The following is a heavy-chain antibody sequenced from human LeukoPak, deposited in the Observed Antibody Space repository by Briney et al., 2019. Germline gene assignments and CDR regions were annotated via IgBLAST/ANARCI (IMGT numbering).Heavy chain of an antibody. J-gene: IGHJ1*01. CDR2: ISSSSSYI. CDR1: GFTFSSYS. CDR3: ASKPNSIAAAGGGIRRAEYFQH. V-gene: IGHV3-21*01. D-gene: IGHD6-13*01. Sequence: GGSLRLSCAASGFTFSSYSMNWVRQAPGKGLEWVSSISSSSSYIYYADSVKGRFTISRDNAKNSLYLQMNSLRAEDTAVYYCASKPNSIAAAGGGIRRAEYFQHWGQGTLVTVSS.